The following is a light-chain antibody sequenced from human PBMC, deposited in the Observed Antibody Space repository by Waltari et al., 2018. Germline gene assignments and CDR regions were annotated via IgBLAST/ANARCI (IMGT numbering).Light chain of an antibody. J-gene: IGLJ3*02. Sequence: QTVVTQEPSLSVSPGGTITLTCALSSGSLSTTSYATWYQQTPGQAPRTLVYKANARSSGVPDRFSGSILGNTAALTITGAQADDESVYYCALYMGSGIWVFGGGTKLTVL. CDR2: KAN. CDR1: SGSLSTTSY. V-gene: IGLV8-61*01. CDR3: ALYMGSGIWV.